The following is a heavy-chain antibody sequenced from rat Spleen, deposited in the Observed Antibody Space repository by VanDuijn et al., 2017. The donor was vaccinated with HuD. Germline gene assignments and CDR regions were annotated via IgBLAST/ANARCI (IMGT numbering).Heavy chain of an antibody. CDR3: AQWWPYFYGMNA. CDR1: GFTFSDYG. D-gene: IGHD1-1*01. J-gene: IGHJ4*01. V-gene: IGHV5-25*01. Sequence: EVQLVESGGGLVQPGRSMKLSCAASGFTFSDYGMAWVRQAPTKGLEWVASVTYDGSKTYYRDSVKGRFTISRDNAKITLYLQMDSLRSEDTATYCCAQWWPYFYGMNAWGQGASVTVSS. CDR2: VTYDGSKT.